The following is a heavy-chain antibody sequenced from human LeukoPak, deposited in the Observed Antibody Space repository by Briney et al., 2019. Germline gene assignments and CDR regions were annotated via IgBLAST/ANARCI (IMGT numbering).Heavy chain of an antibody. Sequence: GGSLRLSCAASGFTFSSYEMNWVRQAPGKGLEWVSYISSSGSTIYYADSVKGRFTISGDNAKNSLYLQMNSLRAEDTAVYHCARDYTAASGYNHFDYWGQGTLVTVSS. D-gene: IGHD3-22*01. CDR3: ARDYTAASGYNHFDY. CDR1: GFTFSSYE. CDR2: ISSSGSTI. V-gene: IGHV3-48*03. J-gene: IGHJ4*02.